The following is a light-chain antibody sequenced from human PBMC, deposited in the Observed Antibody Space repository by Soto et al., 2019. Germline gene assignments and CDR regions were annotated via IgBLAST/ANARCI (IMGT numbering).Light chain of an antibody. CDR1: QSIISY. J-gene: IGKJ5*01. CDR2: AAS. V-gene: IGKV1-39*01. CDR3: KQSYTTRK. Sequence: DIQMTQSPSSLSASVVDIVTITCRSSQSIISYLNWYQQKPGKAPKLLIYAASSLQSGVPSRFSGSGSGTDFTLTISSLQPEDFATYYCKQSYTTRKFGQGTRLEIK.